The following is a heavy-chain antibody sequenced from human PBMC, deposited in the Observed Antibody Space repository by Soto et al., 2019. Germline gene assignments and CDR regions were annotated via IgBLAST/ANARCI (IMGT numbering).Heavy chain of an antibody. D-gene: IGHD3-22*01. J-gene: IGHJ4*02. Sequence: PSETLSLTCAVYGGSFSGYYWSWIRQPPGKGLEWIGGINHSGSTNYNPSLKSRVTISVDTSKNQFSLKLSSVTAADTAVYYCARPNTYYYDSSGYLDYWGQGTLVTVYS. V-gene: IGHV4-34*01. CDR2: INHSGST. CDR3: ARPNTYYYDSSGYLDY. CDR1: GGSFSGYY.